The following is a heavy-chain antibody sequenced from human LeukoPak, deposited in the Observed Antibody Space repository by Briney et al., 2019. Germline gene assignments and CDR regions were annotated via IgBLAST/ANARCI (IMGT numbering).Heavy chain of an antibody. J-gene: IGHJ4*02. Sequence: GGSLRLSCAASGFTFSDFWMHWVRQAPGGGLVWVSRVKGDEISTLYADSVKGRFTISRDNSKSTVYLQMNSLRPEDTAVYYCGRDLAGYTYAIDYWGQGALVTVSS. D-gene: IGHD5-18*01. V-gene: IGHV3-74*01. CDR1: GFTFSDFW. CDR2: VKGDEIST. CDR3: GRDLAGYTYAIDY.